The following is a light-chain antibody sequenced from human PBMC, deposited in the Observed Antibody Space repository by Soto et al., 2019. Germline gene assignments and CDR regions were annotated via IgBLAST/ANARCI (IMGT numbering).Light chain of an antibody. CDR3: QQYNSYPWT. V-gene: IGKV1-5*01. CDR2: DAS. Sequence: DIQMTQSPSTLSASVGDRVTITCRASQSMNSWLAWYQQKPGKAPKLLIYDASSLESGAPSRFSGSGSGTEFTLTISSLQPDDFTTYYCQQYNSYPWTFGQGTKVEIK. J-gene: IGKJ1*01. CDR1: QSMNSW.